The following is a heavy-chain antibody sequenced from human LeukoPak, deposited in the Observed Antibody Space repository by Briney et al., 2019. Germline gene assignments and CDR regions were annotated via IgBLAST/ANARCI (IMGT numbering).Heavy chain of an antibody. Sequence: GGSLRLSCAVSGFTFSNAWMSWVRQAPGKGLEWVSYISGTGRTVYYADSVKGRFTISRDNAKRSLYLQMNSLRAEDTAVYYCASQGIAVAATLDYWGQGTLVTVSS. CDR2: ISGTGRTV. D-gene: IGHD6-19*01. J-gene: IGHJ4*02. CDR1: GFTFSNAW. CDR3: ASQGIAVAATLDY. V-gene: IGHV3-11*04.